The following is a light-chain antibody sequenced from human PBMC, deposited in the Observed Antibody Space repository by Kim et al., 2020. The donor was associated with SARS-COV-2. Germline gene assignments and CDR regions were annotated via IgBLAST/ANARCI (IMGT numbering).Light chain of an antibody. V-gene: IGKV1-33*01. Sequence: DIQMTQSQSSLSASVGDRVTITCQASQDISNYLNWYQKKPGKAPKLLIYDASNLETGVPSRFSGSGSGTDFTFTISSLQPEDIATYYCQQYDNLPLTFGGGTKLEI. J-gene: IGKJ4*01. CDR3: QQYDNLPLT. CDR1: QDISNY. CDR2: DAS.